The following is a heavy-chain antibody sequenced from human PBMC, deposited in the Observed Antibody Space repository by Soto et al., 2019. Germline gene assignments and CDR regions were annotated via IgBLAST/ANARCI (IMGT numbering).Heavy chain of an antibody. J-gene: IGHJ5*02. V-gene: IGHV3-23*01. CDR1: GFTFSSYS. D-gene: IGHD1-7*01. CDR3: AKDTNWHYAKWFDP. CDR2: ISGSGVST. Sequence: GGSLRLSCAASGFTFSSYSISWVRQASWKGLEWVSAISGSGVSTYYADSVKGRFTISRDNSKNTLYLQMNSLRAEDTAVYYCAKDTNWHYAKWFDPWRQGTLVTLCS.